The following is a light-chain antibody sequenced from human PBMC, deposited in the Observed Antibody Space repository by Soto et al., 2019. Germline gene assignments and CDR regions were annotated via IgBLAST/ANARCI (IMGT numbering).Light chain of an antibody. V-gene: IGKV3-20*01. Sequence: IVLTQSPGTLSLSPGERATLSCRAGQSVSSNYLAWYQQKPGQAPRLLIYGASSRATGIPDKFSGSGSGTDFSLTISRLEPEDFAVYYCQQYGSSSTFGQGTRWIS. CDR2: GAS. CDR3: QQYGSSST. CDR1: QSVSSNY. J-gene: IGKJ1*01.